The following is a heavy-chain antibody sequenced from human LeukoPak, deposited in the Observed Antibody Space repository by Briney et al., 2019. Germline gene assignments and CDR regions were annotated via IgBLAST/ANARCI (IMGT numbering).Heavy chain of an antibody. V-gene: IGHV3-53*01. Sequence: GGSLRLSCAASGFTVSSNYMSWVRQATGKGLEWVSFIYSGGNTYYADSVKGRFTIPRDNSKNTLYLQMTSLRAEDTAVYYCARVLNLVYGDYDYWGQGTLVTVSS. CDR3: ARVLNLVYGDYDY. J-gene: IGHJ4*02. CDR1: GFTVSSNY. D-gene: IGHD4-17*01. CDR2: IYSGGNT.